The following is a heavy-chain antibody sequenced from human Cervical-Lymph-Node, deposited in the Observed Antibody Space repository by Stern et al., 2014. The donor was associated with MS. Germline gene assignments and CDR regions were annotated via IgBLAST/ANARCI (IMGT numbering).Heavy chain of an antibody. J-gene: IGHJ4*02. CDR3: ARHVQGFDY. CDR2: IYPDDSDT. CDR1: GYSFTIYY. V-gene: IGHV5-51*01. Sequence: VHLVQSGAAVKKPGESLKISCKLSGYSFTIYYIAGGCHRPGKGLEAMGVIYPDDSDTTYSPSFQAQVTISADKSITTAYLQWSSLRAAATAMYYCARHVQGFDYWGQGTLVTVSS.